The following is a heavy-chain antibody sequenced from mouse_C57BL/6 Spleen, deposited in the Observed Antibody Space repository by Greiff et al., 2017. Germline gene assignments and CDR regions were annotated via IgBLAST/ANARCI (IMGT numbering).Heavy chain of an antibody. CDR2: IDPEDGDT. Sequence: EVKLVESGAELVRPGASVKLSCTASGFNIKDYYMHWVKQRPEQGLERIGRIDPEDGDTEYAPKFQGKATMTADTSSNTAYLQLSSLTSEDTAVYYCTYYRRFYYAMDYWGQGTSVTVSS. J-gene: IGHJ4*01. V-gene: IGHV14-1*01. D-gene: IGHD1-1*01. CDR1: GFNIKDYY. CDR3: TYYRRFYYAMDY.